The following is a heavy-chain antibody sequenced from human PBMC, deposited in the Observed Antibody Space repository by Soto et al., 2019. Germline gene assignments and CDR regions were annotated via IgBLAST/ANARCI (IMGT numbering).Heavy chain of an antibody. CDR1: GYTFTSYD. D-gene: IGHD3-22*01. V-gene: IGHV1-3*01. CDR3: ARVRYYDSSGYYPLGGWFDP. CDR2: INGGTGNT. J-gene: IGHJ5*02. Sequence: ASVMMSCKASGYTFTSYDMQCWLRAPGERLEWMGWINGGTGNTIYSQKFQCRVTTTRDTSASTADMELNSLRSEDTALYYCARVRYYDSSGYYPLGGWFDPWGQGTLVTVSS.